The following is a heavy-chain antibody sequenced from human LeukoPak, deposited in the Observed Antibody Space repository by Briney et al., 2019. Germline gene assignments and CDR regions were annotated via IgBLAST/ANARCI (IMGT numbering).Heavy chain of an antibody. V-gene: IGHV3-30*03. Sequence: GRSLRLSCAASGFTFSSYGMHWVRQAPGRGLEWVAVISYDGSNKYYADSVKGRFTISRDNSKNTLYLQMNSLRAEDTAVYYCATGLLFDPWGQGTLVTVSS. CDR2: ISYDGSNK. D-gene: IGHD2-15*01. J-gene: IGHJ5*02. CDR1: GFTFSSYG. CDR3: ATGLLFDP.